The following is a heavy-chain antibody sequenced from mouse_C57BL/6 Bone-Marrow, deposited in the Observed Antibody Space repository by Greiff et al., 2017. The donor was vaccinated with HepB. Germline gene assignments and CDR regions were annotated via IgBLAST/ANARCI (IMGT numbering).Heavy chain of an antibody. J-gene: IGHJ2*01. CDR2: IRNKANNHAT. CDR1: GFTFSDAW. D-gene: IGHD1-1*01. V-gene: IGHV6-6*01. CDR3: TLRVDY. Sequence: EVQVVESGGGLVQPGGSMKLSCAASGFTFSDAWMDWVRQSPEKGLEWVADIRNKANNHATYYAESVKGRFTISRDDSKSSVYLQMNSLRAEDTGMYYCTLRVDYWGQGTTLTVSS.